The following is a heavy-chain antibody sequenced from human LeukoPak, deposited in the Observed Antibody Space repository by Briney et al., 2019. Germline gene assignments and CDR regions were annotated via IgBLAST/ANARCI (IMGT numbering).Heavy chain of an antibody. Sequence: GSLRLSCAASGFTFSSYGIHWVRQPPGKGLAWVAFIRLDGSNKYYADSVKGRFTISRDNSKNPLYLQMNSLRAEDTAVYYCAAYDFWSGYHSHYMDVWGKGTTVTVS. J-gene: IGHJ6*03. CDR2: IRLDGSNK. D-gene: IGHD3-3*01. CDR1: GFTFSSYG. V-gene: IGHV3-30*02. CDR3: AAYDFWSGYHSHYMDV.